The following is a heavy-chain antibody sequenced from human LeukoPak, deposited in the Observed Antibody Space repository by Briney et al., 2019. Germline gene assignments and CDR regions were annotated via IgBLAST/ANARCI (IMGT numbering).Heavy chain of an antibody. CDR2: INHSGST. J-gene: IGHJ6*03. CDR3: ARMVPSAPLLYYYYYYYMDV. CDR1: GGSFSGYY. V-gene: IGHV4-34*01. D-gene: IGHD3-10*01. Sequence: SETLSLTCAVYGGSFSGYYWSWIRQPPGKGLEWIGEINHSGSTNYNPSLKSRVTISVDTSKNQFSLKLSSVTAADTAVYYCARMVPSAPLLYYYYYYYMDVWGKGTTVTVSS.